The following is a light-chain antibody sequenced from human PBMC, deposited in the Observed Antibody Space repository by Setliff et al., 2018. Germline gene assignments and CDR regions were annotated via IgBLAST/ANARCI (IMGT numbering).Light chain of an antibody. CDR1: SSDVETYNI. CDR3: LSYAGSGTYV. V-gene: IGLV2-23*02. CDR2: QVN. J-gene: IGLJ1*01. Sequence: QSALAQPASVSGSPGQSITISCTGSSSDVETYNIVSWYQQHPGKAPKILIYQVNQRPSGVSDRFSGSKSGNTASLTISGLQAEGEADYYCLSYAGSGTYVFGSGTKVTVL.